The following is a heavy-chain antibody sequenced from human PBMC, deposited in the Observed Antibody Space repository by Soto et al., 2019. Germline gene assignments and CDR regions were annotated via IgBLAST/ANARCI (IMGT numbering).Heavy chain of an antibody. V-gene: IGHV1-69*01. J-gene: IGHJ4*02. Sequence: QVQLVQSGAEVKKPGSSVKVSCKASGGTFSSYAISWVRQAPGQGLEWMGGIIPIFGTANYAQKFQGRVTITADESTSTAYMELSSLRSEDTAVYYCARDPRSLHDYGDHDFGSWGQGTLVTVSS. D-gene: IGHD4-17*01. CDR1: GGTFSSYA. CDR3: ARDPRSLHDYGDHDFGS. CDR2: IIPIFGTA.